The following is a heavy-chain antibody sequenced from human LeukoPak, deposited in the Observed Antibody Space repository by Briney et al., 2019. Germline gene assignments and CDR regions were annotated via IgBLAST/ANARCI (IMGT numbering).Heavy chain of an antibody. V-gene: IGHV1-46*01. Sequence: ASVKVSCKASGYTFTGYYMHWVRQAPGQGLEWMGIINPSGGSTSYAQKFQGRVTMTRDMSTSTVYMELSSLRSEDTAVYYCARDLGYYDSRGYLVYWGQGTLVTVSS. CDR2: INPSGGST. CDR3: ARDLGYYDSRGYLVY. J-gene: IGHJ4*02. D-gene: IGHD3-22*01. CDR1: GYTFTGYY.